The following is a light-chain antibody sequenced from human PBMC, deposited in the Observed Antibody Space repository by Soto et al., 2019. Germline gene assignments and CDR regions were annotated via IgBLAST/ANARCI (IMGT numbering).Light chain of an antibody. J-gene: IGLJ1*01. CDR2: NIN. CDR3: LLYYGGALYV. Sequence: QTVVTQEPSLTVSPGGTVTLTCASSTGAVTSGYYPSWFQQKPGQAPRALIYNINNKHSWTPARFSGSLLGGKAALTLSGVQPEDEADYYCLLYYGGALYVFGIGTKLTVL. V-gene: IGLV7-43*01. CDR1: TGAVTSGYY.